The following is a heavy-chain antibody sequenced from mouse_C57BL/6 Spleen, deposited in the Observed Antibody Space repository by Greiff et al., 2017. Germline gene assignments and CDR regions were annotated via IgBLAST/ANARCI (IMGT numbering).Heavy chain of an antibody. Sequence: VQLQQSGAELVRPGASVKLSCTASGFNIKDDYMHWVKPRPEQGLEWIGWIYPGNGATEYASKFQGTATLTADTSSNTAYLHLSSLTAEDTAVYYCTTGGNYPFDYWGQGTTLTVSS. CDR3: TTGGNYPFDY. J-gene: IGHJ2*01. V-gene: IGHV14-4*01. D-gene: IGHD2-1*01. CDR1: GFNIKDDY. CDR2: IYPGNGAT.